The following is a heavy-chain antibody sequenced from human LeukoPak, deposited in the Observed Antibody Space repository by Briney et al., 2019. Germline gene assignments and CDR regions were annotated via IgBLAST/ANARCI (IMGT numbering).Heavy chain of an antibody. CDR1: GGSISTRSYY. D-gene: IGHD3-10*01. CDR3: AREDITMVRGVHYYGMDV. V-gene: IGHV4-39*07. J-gene: IGHJ6*02. Sequence: SETLSLTCTVSGGSISTRSYYWGWIRQPPGKGLEWIGSIYYSGSTYYNPSLKSRVTISVDTSKNQFSLKLSSVTAADTAVYYCAREDITMVRGVHYYGMDVWGQGATVTVSS. CDR2: IYYSGST.